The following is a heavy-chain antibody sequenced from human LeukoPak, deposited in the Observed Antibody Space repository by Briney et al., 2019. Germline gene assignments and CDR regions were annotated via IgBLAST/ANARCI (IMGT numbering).Heavy chain of an antibody. CDR1: GFIFSSYW. Sequence: GGSLRLSCAASGFIFSSYWMHWVRHAPGKGLVWVSLIDSDGSSTSYADSVKGRFTISRDNAKNTLYLQMNSLRAEDTAVYYCARDRPITMLDYWGQGTLVTVSS. CDR2: IDSDGSST. J-gene: IGHJ4*02. V-gene: IGHV3-74*01. D-gene: IGHD3-10*01. CDR3: ARDRPITMLDY.